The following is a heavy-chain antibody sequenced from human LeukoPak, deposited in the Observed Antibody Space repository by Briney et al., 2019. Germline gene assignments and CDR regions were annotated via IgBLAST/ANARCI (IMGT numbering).Heavy chain of an antibody. D-gene: IGHD3-22*01. V-gene: IGHV3-23*01. CDR2: ISGSGGST. J-gene: IGHJ3*02. CDR1: GFTFSSYA. CDR3: AKDPYYYDSSALEVAFDI. Sequence: PGGSLRLSCAASGFTFSSYAMSWFRQAPGKGLEWVSAISGSGGSTYYADSVKGRFTISRDNSKNTLYLQMNSLRAEDTAVYYCAKDPYYYDSSALEVAFDIWGQGTMVTVSS.